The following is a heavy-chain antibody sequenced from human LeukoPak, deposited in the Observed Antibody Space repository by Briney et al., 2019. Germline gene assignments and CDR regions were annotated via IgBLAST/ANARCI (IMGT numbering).Heavy chain of an antibody. D-gene: IGHD4-17*01. CDR3: ARATDGDYVPY. CDR2: IYYNSERI. Sequence: GGSLRLSCVASGFNLEDFAMHWVRQVTGKGLEWVAGIYYNSERIDYADSVKGRFTISRDNAKNSLYLQMNSLRAEDTAVYYCARATDGDYVPYWGQGTLVTVSS. CDR1: GFNLEDFA. V-gene: IGHV3-9*01. J-gene: IGHJ4*02.